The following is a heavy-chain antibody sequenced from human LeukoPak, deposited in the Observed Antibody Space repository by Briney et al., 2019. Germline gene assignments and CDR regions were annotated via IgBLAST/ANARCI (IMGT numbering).Heavy chain of an antibody. CDR2: IYHSGNT. CDR1: DYSITSGFY. CDR3: ARDVGAYYYYYMDV. V-gene: IGHV4-38-2*02. Sequence: SETLSLTCVVSDYSITSGFYWGWIRQPPGKGLEWIGTIYHSGNTYYNPSLKSRVTISIDTSKNQFSLKLSSVTAADTAVYYCARDVGAYYYYYMDVWGKGTTVTVSS. J-gene: IGHJ6*03. D-gene: IGHD1-26*01.